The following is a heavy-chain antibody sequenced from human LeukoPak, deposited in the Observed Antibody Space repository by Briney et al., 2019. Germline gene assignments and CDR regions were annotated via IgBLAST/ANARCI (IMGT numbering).Heavy chain of an antibody. J-gene: IGHJ3*02. CDR3: AKGDGGLGYSSGWYYDAFDI. CDR1: GFTFDDYA. CDR2: ISWDGGST. D-gene: IGHD6-19*01. Sequence: GGSLRLSCAASGFTFDDYAMHWVRQAPGKGLEWVSLISWDGGSTYYADSVKGRFTISRDNSKNSLYLQMNSLRAEDTALYYCAKGDGGLGYSSGWYYDAFDIWGQGTMVTVSS. V-gene: IGHV3-43D*03.